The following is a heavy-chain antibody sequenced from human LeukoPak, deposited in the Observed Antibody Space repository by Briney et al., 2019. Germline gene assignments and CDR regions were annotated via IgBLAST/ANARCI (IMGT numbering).Heavy chain of an antibody. CDR2: IKQDGSEK. Sequence: GGSLRLSCAASGFTFSSYWMSWVRQAPGKGLEWVANIKQDGSEKYYVDSVKGRFTISRDNAENSPYLQMNSLRVEDTAIYYCAKTGIDYVWGSFRSQYDYWGQGTLVTVSS. V-gene: IGHV3-7*01. CDR1: GFTFSSYW. D-gene: IGHD3-16*02. J-gene: IGHJ4*02. CDR3: AKTGIDYVWGSFRSQYDY.